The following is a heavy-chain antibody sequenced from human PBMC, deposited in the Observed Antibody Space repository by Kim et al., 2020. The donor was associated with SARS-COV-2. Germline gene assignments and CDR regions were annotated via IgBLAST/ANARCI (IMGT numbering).Heavy chain of an antibody. CDR2: IKQDGSEK. D-gene: IGHD5-12*01. CDR3: ARNSGYGDWEPFDY. Sequence: GGSLRLSCAASGFTFSSYWMSWVRQAPGKGLEWVANIKQDGSEKYYVDSVKGRFTISRDNAKNALYLQMNSLRAEDTAVYYCARNSGYGDWEPFDYWGQGTLVTVSS. J-gene: IGHJ4*02. CDR1: GFTFSSYW. V-gene: IGHV3-7*01.